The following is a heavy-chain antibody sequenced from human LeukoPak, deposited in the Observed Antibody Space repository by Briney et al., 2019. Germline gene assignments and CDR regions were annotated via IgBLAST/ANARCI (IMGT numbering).Heavy chain of an antibody. CDR3: ARGVCIVVVTAIFGGLDAFDI. V-gene: IGHV1-69*05. J-gene: IGHJ3*02. D-gene: IGHD2-21*02. CDR1: GGTFSSYA. CDR2: IIPIFGTA. Sequence: SVKVSCKASGGTFSSYAISWVRQAPGQGLEWMGGIIPIFGTANYAQKFQGRVTMTRNTSISTAYMELSSLRSEDTAVYYCARGVCIVVVTAIFGGLDAFDIWGQGTMVTVSS.